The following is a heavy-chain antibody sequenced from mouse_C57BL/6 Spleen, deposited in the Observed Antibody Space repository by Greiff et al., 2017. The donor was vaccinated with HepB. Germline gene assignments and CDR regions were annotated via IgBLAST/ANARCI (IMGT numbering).Heavy chain of an antibody. V-gene: IGHV2-2*01. CDR2: IWSGGST. D-gene: IGHD2-4*01. CDR1: GFSLTSYG. CDR3: ARNYDYDEGYFDV. Sequence: VQLQQSGPGLVQPSQSLSITCTVSGFSLTSYGVHWVRQSPGKGLEWLGVIWSGGSTDYNAAFISRLSISKDNSKSQVFFKMNSLQADDTARYYCARNYDYDEGYFDVWGTGTTVTVSS. J-gene: IGHJ1*03.